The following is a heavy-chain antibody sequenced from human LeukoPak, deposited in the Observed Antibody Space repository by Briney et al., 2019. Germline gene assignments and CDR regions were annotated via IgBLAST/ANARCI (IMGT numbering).Heavy chain of an antibody. D-gene: IGHD3-9*01. CDR3: ARDSYFDWLPIDY. J-gene: IGHJ4*02. Sequence: GASVKVSCKASGYTFTSYAMNWVRQAPGQGLEWMGIINPSGGSTSYAQKFQGRVTMTRDTSTSTVYMELSSLRSEDTAVYYCARDSYFDWLPIDYWGQGTLVTVSS. CDR2: INPSGGST. CDR1: GYTFTSYA. V-gene: IGHV1-46*01.